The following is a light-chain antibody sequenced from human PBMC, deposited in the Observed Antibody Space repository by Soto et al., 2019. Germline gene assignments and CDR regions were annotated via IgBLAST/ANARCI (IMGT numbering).Light chain of an antibody. CDR1: RSVSSY. Sequence: EIVLTQSPVTLSLSPGERATLSCRASRSVSSYLAWYQQKPGQPTRLLIYDASDSAAGLPARFSGSGSGTDFTLTTSSLEPEDFAVYYCQQRSNWPWTFGQGTKVDIK. V-gene: IGKV3-11*01. CDR3: QQRSNWPWT. CDR2: DAS. J-gene: IGKJ1*01.